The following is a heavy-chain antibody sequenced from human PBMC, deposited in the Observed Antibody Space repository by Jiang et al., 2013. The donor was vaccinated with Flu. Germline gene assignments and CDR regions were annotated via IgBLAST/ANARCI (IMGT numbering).Heavy chain of an antibody. Sequence: KPSETLSLACSVSGGSMSNSNYYWGWIRQPPGKGLEWIGNIHYSGSTYDNPSLKSRVTISVDTSKNQFSLKLSSVTAADTAVYYCARTYYDVWTGYSNDYYQYYMDVWGKGTTATVSS. CDR1: GGSMSNSNYY. D-gene: IGHD3/OR15-3a*01. J-gene: IGHJ6*03. V-gene: IGHV4-39*07. CDR3: ARTYYDVWTGYSNDYYQYYMDV. CDR2: IHYSGST.